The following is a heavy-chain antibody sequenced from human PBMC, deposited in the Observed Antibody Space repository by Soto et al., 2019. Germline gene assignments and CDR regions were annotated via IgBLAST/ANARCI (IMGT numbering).Heavy chain of an antibody. CDR1: GFTVSSNY. CDR3: ESYGDSGSRNY. Sequence: EVQLVESGGGLVQPGGSLRLSCAASGFTVSSNYMSWVRQAPGKGLEWVSVLYSDGNTYYADSVKGRFTISRDNSKNPLYLQMNSLRAEDTAMYYCESYGDSGSRNYWGQGTLVTVSS. D-gene: IGHD4-17*01. J-gene: IGHJ4*02. V-gene: IGHV3-66*01. CDR2: LYSDGNT.